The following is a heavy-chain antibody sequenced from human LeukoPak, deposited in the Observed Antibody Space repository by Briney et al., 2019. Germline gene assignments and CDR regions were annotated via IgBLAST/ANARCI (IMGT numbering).Heavy chain of an antibody. D-gene: IGHD3-10*01. Sequence: GRSLRRSCAASGFTFSSYGMHWVRQAPGKGLEWVSSISSSSSYIYYADSVKGRFTISRDNAKNSLYLQMNSLRAEDTAVYYCARRITMVRGVSPFDYWGQGTLVTVSS. CDR2: ISSSSSYI. CDR3: ARRITMVRGVSPFDY. CDR1: GFTFSSYG. J-gene: IGHJ4*02. V-gene: IGHV3-21*01.